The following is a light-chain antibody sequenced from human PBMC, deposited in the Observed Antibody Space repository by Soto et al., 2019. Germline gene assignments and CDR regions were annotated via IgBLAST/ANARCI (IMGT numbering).Light chain of an antibody. J-gene: IGLJ2*01. CDR1: SSDVGGYNY. CDR2: EVS. Sequence: QSALTQPASVSGSPGQSITISCTGTSSDVGGYNYVSWYQQHPGKAPKLMISEVSNRPSGVSNRFSGSKSGNTASLTISGLQAEDEADYYCSSYTSSSTLLVGGGTKLTVL. V-gene: IGLV2-14*01. CDR3: SSYTSSSTLL.